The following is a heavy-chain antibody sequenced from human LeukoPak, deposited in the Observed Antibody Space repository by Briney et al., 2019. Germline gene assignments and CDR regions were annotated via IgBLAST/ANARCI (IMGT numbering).Heavy chain of an antibody. J-gene: IGHJ4*02. CDR3: ASVDCSGGSCYYFDY. Sequence: SETLSLTCAVYGGSFSGYYWSWIRQPPGEGLEWIGEINHSGSTNYNPSPKSRVTISVDTSKNQFSLKLSSVTAADTAVYYCASVDCSGGSCYYFDYWGQGTLVTVSS. V-gene: IGHV4-34*01. CDR2: INHSGST. CDR1: GGSFSGYY. D-gene: IGHD2-15*01.